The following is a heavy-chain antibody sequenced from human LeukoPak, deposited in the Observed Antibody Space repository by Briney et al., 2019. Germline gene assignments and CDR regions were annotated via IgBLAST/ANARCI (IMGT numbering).Heavy chain of an antibody. CDR1: GYTFTSYD. J-gene: IGHJ4*02. CDR3: ARGFPPRRNYDSSGYYSYYFDY. CDR2: ISAYNGNT. Sequence: ASVKVSCKASGYTFTSYDISWVRQAPGQGLEWMGWISAYNGNTKHAQKVQGRVTMTTDTSTSTAYMELRSLRSDDTAVYYCARGFPPRRNYDSSGYYSYYFDYWGQGTLVTVSS. D-gene: IGHD3-22*01. V-gene: IGHV1-18*01.